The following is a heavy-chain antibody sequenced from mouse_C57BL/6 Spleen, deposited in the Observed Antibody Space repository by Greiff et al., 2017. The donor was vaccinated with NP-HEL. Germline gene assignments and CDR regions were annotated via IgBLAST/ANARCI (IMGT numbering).Heavy chain of an antibody. D-gene: IGHD4-1*01. CDR3: ARSDWDGGWFAY. Sequence: QVQLQQPGAELVRPGSSVKLSCKASGYTFTSYWMDWVKQRPGQGLEWIGNIYPSDSETHYNQKFKDKATLTVDKSSSTAYMQLSSLTSEDSAVYYCARSDWDGGWFAYWGQGTLVTVSA. CDR1: GYTFTSYW. CDR2: IYPSDSET. J-gene: IGHJ3*01. V-gene: IGHV1-61*01.